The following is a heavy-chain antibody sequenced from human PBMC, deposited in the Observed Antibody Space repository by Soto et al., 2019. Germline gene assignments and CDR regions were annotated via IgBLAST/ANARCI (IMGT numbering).Heavy chain of an antibody. CDR3: ARRDSGGFYRFFDS. CDR1: GGTFSSYA. Sequence: SVKVSCKASGGTFSSYAISWVRQAPGQGLEWMGGIIPIFGTANYAQKFQGRVTITADESTSTAYMELSSLRSEDTAVYYCARRDSGGFYRFFDSWGQGTLVTVSS. CDR2: IIPIFGTA. D-gene: IGHD2-15*01. V-gene: IGHV1-69*13. J-gene: IGHJ4*02.